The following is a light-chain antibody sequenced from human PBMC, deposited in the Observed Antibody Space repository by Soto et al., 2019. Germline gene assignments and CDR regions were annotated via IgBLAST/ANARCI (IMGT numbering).Light chain of an antibody. Sequence: EIVLTQSPATLSLSPGERATLSCRASKSVSSYLAWYQQKPGQAPRLLIYDASNRATGIPARFSGSGSGTDFPLTISRLEPEDFAVYYCQQRSNWPPLTFGGGTKVEIK. CDR3: QQRSNWPPLT. J-gene: IGKJ4*01. CDR1: KSVSSY. CDR2: DAS. V-gene: IGKV3-11*01.